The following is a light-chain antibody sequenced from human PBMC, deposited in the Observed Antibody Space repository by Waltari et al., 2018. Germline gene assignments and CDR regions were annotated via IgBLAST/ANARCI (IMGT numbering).Light chain of an antibody. CDR3: QQYNSWPLT. J-gene: IGKJ4*01. V-gene: IGKV3-15*01. CDR2: GAS. CDR1: QSISGN. Sequence: EIVMTQSPATLSVSPGERATLPCRASQSISGNLAWYQQKPGQAPRLLIYGASTGATGIPARFGGSGSGTEFTLTINSMQSEDFAVYYCQQYNSWPLTFGGGTKVETK.